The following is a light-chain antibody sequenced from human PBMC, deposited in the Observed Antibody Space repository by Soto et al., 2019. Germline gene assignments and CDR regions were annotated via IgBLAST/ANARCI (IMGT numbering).Light chain of an antibody. CDR2: RNN. Sequence: SVLTQPPSASGTTRHRVTVSCCGSSSNIGSNYGYCYLQLPGTAPKLLIYRNNQRPSGVPDRFSGSKSGTSASLAISGLRSEDEANYYCAAWDDSLSGVVFGGGTKLTVL. CDR3: AAWDDSLSGVV. J-gene: IGLJ3*02. CDR1: SSNIGSNY. V-gene: IGLV1-47*01.